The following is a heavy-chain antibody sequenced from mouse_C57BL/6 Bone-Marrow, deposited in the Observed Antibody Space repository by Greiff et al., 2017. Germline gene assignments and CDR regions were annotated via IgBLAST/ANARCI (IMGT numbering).Heavy chain of an antibody. CDR1: GFTFSDYG. CDR3: DRGGNGSSLDD. D-gene: IGHD1-1*01. J-gene: IGHJ2*01. CDR2: ISSASSTI. Sequence: EVQVVEPGGGLVKPGGSLKLSCAASGFTFSDYGMHWVRQAPEKGLEWVAYISSASSTIYYADTVKGRFTISRDNAKNTLILQMTSLRSEDTAMYYGDRGGNGSSLDDWGQGTTLTGSS. V-gene: IGHV5-17*01.